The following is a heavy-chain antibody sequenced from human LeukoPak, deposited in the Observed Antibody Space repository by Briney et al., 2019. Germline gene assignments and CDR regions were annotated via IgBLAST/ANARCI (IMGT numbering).Heavy chain of an antibody. CDR1: GYSFTSYW. Sequence: GESLKISCQGSGYSFTSYWIGWVRQMPGKGLEWMGIIYPGDSDTRYSPSFQGQVTISVDKSISTAYLQWSSLKASDTAMYYCARPAINCSGGSCYSGFAFDIWGQGTMVTVSS. V-gene: IGHV5-51*01. CDR2: IYPGDSDT. CDR3: ARPAINCSGGSCYSGFAFDI. J-gene: IGHJ3*02. D-gene: IGHD2-15*01.